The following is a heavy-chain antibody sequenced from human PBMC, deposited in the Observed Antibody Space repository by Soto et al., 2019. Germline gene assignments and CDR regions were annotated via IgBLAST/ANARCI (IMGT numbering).Heavy chain of an antibody. D-gene: IGHD4-17*01. CDR1: GGSINSHY. J-gene: IGHJ6*02. CDR3: ARGRESDYGDPLYSYGMDV. CDR2: IYYSGST. Sequence: SETLSLTCTVSGGSINSHYWTWIRQPPGKGLEWIGYIYYSGSTNYNPSLKSRVTISIDTSKNRFSLKLNSVTAADTAVYFCARGRESDYGDPLYSYGMDVWGQGTTVTVSS. V-gene: IGHV4-59*11.